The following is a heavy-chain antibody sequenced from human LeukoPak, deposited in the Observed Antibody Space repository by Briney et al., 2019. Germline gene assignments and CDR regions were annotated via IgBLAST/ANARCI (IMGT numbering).Heavy chain of an antibody. J-gene: IGHJ4*02. CDR1: GFTVSSNY. Sequence: GGSLRLSCAASGFTVSSNYMSWVRQAPGKGLEWVSVIYSGGSTYYADSVEGRFTISRDNSKNTLYLQMNSLRAEDTAVYYCARTVRTPPYYFDYWGQGTLVTVSS. D-gene: IGHD4-17*01. CDR3: ARTVRTPPYYFDY. CDR2: IYSGGST. V-gene: IGHV3-66*01.